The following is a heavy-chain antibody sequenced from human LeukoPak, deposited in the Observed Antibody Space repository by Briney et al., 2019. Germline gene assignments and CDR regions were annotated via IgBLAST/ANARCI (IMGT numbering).Heavy chain of an antibody. Sequence: GGSLRLSCAASGFTFTSYYMHWVRQAPGKGLEWVSFISRSSSDIYHADSVEGRFTISRDNAKNSLYLQMNSLRAEDTAVYYCARDLPAAVDWGQGTLVTVSS. D-gene: IGHD2-2*01. CDR3: ARDLPAAVD. CDR1: GFTFTSYY. V-gene: IGHV3-21*01. CDR2: ISRSSSDI. J-gene: IGHJ4*02.